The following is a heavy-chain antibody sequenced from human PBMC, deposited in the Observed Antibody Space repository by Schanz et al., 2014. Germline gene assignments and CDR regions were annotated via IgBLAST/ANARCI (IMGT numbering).Heavy chain of an antibody. J-gene: IGHJ4*02. CDR3: ARDKGGLIPFDY. Sequence: EVYLVESGGGLVQPGGSLRLSCAASGFTFFTYNMNWVRQAPGRGLEWVANIKQDESERSYVDSVKGRFTISRDNAKNSLYLQMNSLRAEDTAVYYCARDKGGLIPFDYWGQGTLVTVSS. CDR1: GFTFFTYN. V-gene: IGHV3-7*01. CDR2: IKQDESER. D-gene: IGHD2-15*01.